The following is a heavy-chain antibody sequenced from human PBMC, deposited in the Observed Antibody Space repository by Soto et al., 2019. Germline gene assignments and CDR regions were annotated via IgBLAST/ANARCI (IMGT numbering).Heavy chain of an antibody. V-gene: IGHV4-31*03. D-gene: IGHD2-21*01. Sequence: QVQLQESGPGLVKPSQTLSLTCTVSGGSISSGGYYWYWIRQHPGKGLEWMGYIYYSGTTYYNPSLKSRVTISVDTSKNQLSMKLSSVTAADTAVYYCAASCVACGGFNYYGMDVWGQGTTVTVSS. CDR1: GGSISSGGYY. J-gene: IGHJ6*02. CDR3: AASCVACGGFNYYGMDV. CDR2: IYYSGTT.